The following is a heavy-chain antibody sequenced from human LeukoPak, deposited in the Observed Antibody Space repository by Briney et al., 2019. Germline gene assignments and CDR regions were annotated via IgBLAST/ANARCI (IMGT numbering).Heavy chain of an antibody. D-gene: IGHD3-22*01. V-gene: IGHV3-48*03. Sequence: GGSLRLSCAASGXSFSSYEMNWVRQAPGKGLEWVSYISSSGSIIYYADSVKGRFTISRDNAKNSLSLQMNSLRAEDTAVYYCARDGDSSALDAFDIWGQGTMVTVSS. CDR1: GXSFSSYE. CDR3: ARDGDSSALDAFDI. CDR2: ISSSGSII. J-gene: IGHJ3*02.